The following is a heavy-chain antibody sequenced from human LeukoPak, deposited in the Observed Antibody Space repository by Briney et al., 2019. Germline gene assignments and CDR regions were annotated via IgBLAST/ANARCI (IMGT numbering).Heavy chain of an antibody. D-gene: IGHD3-22*01. CDR1: GFSFTGSV. CDR2: IVVGSGNT. CDR3: ARVTGYMIEDYFDY. J-gene: IGHJ4*02. V-gene: IGHV1-58*02. Sequence: GASVKVSCKASGFSFTGSVIQWVRQARGQRLEWIGWIVVGSGNTNYAQKFQERVTVTRDRSTSTAYMELSSLRSEDTAVYYCARVTGYMIEDYFDYWGQGTLVTVSS.